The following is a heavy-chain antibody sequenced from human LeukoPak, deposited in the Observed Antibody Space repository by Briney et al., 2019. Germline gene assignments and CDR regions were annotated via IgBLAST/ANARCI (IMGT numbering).Heavy chain of an antibody. Sequence: QPGGSLRLSCAASGFTFSSYAMSWVRQAPGKGLEWVSAISGSGGSTYYADSVKGRFTISRDNSKNTLYLQMNSLRAEDTAVYYCAAQHGGNYKGPLHYWGQGTLVTVSS. CDR3: AAQHGGNYKGPLHY. D-gene: IGHD4-23*01. CDR1: GFTFSSYA. CDR2: ISGSGGST. J-gene: IGHJ4*02. V-gene: IGHV3-23*01.